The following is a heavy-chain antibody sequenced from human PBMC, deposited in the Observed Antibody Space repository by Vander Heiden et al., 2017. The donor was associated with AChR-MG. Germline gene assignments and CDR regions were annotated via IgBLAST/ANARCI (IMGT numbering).Heavy chain of an antibody. CDR1: GFTFGDYA. CDR3: TRDRPYRWFDP. J-gene: IGHJ5*02. CDR2: IRSKAYGGTT. V-gene: IGHV3-49*04. D-gene: IGHD1-1*01. Sequence: EVQLVESGGGLVQPGRSLRLSCTASGFTFGDYAMSWVRQAPGKGLEWVGFIRSKAYGGTTEYAASVKGRFTISRDDSKSIAYLQMNSLKTEDTAVYYCTRDRPYRWFDPWGQGTLVTVSS.